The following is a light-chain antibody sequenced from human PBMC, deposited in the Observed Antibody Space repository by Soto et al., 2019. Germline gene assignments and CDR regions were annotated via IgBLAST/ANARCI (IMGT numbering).Light chain of an antibody. CDR2: GVS. V-gene: IGLV2-14*01. CDR3: SSYTRTNTRV. J-gene: IGLJ2*01. Sequence: QSALTQPASVSGSPGQSITISCTGTSSDVGDYNYVSWYQQHPGKAPKLIIYGVSNRPSGISNRFSGSKSGNTASLTISGLQAEDEADYYCSSYTRTNTRVFGGGTKLTVL. CDR1: SSDVGDYNY.